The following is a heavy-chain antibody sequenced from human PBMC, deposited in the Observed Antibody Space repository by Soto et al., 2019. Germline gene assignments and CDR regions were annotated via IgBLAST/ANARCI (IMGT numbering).Heavy chain of an antibody. CDR2: VSTSSSTI. CDR1: GFSFSSYA. Sequence: GGSLRLSCAASGFSFSSYAMNWVRQAPGRGLEWLSYVSTSSSTIYYADSVKGRFTISRDNAKNSLYLQMNSRRDEDTALYYCATDLGYCISSSCNWGQGTLVTVSS. J-gene: IGHJ4*02. CDR3: ATDLGYCISSSCN. D-gene: IGHD2-2*01. V-gene: IGHV3-48*02.